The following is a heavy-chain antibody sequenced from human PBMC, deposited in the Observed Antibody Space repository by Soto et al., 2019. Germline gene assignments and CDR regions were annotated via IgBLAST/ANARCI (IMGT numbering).Heavy chain of an antibody. CDR1: GFTFSSYS. D-gene: IGHD2-15*01. V-gene: IGHV3-48*02. CDR3: ARGYCSGSTCFTGGRYFDY. Sequence: GGSLRLSCAASGFTFSSYSMNWVRQAPGKGLDWVSYISSSSYTIYYADSVKGRFTISRDNAKNSLYLQMNSLRDEDTAVYYCARGYCSGSTCFTGGRYFDYWGQGTLVTVSS. CDR2: ISSSSYTI. J-gene: IGHJ4*02.